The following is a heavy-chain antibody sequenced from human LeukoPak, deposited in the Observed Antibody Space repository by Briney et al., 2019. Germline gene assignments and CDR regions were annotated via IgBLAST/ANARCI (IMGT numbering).Heavy chain of an antibody. CDR1: GFTFTSYS. D-gene: IGHD1-26*01. Sequence: GGSRRLSCAASGFTFTSYSMNGVRQAPGKGLEWVSTISGGGGSTYYADSVKGRFTISRDNSKNTLYLQVNSLRAEDTAVYYCAKGGKWDVTPFDYWGQGTLVTVSS. V-gene: IGHV3-23*01. CDR2: ISGGGGST. J-gene: IGHJ4*02. CDR3: AKGGKWDVTPFDY.